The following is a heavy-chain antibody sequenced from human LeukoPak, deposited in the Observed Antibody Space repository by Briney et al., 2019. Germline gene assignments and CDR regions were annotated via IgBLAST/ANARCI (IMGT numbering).Heavy chain of an antibody. V-gene: IGHV1-69*01. CDR3: ASSHCSGGSCYLYYFDY. CDR1: GGTFSSYA. CDR2: IIPIFGTA. J-gene: IGHJ4*02. D-gene: IGHD2-15*01. Sequence: SVRVSCTASGGTFSSYAISWVRQAPGQGLEWMGGIIPIFGTANYAQKFQGRVTITADESTSTAYMELSSLRSEDTAVYYCASSHCSGGSCYLYYFDYWGQGTLVTVSS.